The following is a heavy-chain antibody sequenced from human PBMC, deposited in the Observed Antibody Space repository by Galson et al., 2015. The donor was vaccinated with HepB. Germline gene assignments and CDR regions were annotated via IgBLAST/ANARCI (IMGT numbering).Heavy chain of an antibody. Sequence: SLRHSCAASGFTFSSYAMHWVRQAPGKGLEWVAVIYYDGSNRYYAASVKGRVTIFRDNSKNTLYLQMDSLRAEDTAVYYCARAYCSNGLCWYYFDNWGQGTLVTVSS. D-gene: IGHD2-8*01. J-gene: IGHJ4*02. CDR1: GFTFSSYA. CDR3: ARAYCSNGLCWYYFDN. CDR2: IYYDGSNR. V-gene: IGHV3-30*03.